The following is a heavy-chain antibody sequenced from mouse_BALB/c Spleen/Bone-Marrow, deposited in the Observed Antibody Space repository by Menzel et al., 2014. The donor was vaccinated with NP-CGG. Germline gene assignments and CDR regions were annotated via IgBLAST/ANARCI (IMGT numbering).Heavy chain of an antibody. J-gene: IGHJ2*01. CDR3: ARSGYYCSSYFGY. V-gene: IGHV1-20*02. CDR1: GYSFTCYF. CDR2: INPSNGDT. D-gene: IGHD1-1*01. Sequence: EVQLQQSGPELVKPGASVKISCKASGYSFTCYFMNWVMQSHGKSLEWIGRINPSNGDTFYNQKFKGKATLTVDKSSSTAHRELRSLASEDSAVYYCARSGYYCSSYFGYCGRGTTLTVSS.